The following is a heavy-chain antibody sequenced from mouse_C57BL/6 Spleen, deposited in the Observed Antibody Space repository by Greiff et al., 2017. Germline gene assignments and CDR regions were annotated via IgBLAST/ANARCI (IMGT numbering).Heavy chain of an antibody. J-gene: IGHJ2*01. CDR2: INPNNGGT. Sequence: VQLQQSGPELVKPGASVKMSCKASGYTFTDYNMHWVKQSHGKSLEWIGYINPNNGGTSYNQKFKGKATLTVNKSSSTAYMELRRLTSEDSAVYYCARERDGNYDYFDYWGQGTTLTVSS. D-gene: IGHD2-1*01. CDR3: ARERDGNYDYFDY. CDR1: GYTFTDYN. V-gene: IGHV1-22*01.